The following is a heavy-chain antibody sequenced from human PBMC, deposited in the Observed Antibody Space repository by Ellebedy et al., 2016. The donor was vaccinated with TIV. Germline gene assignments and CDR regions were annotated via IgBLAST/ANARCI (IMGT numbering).Heavy chain of an antibody. V-gene: IGHV3-33*01. D-gene: IGHD2/OR15-2a*01. J-gene: IGHJ4*02. Sequence: GESLKISCVASGYIFSTYGMHWVRQAPGKELERVAVIWHDGIKQYYGDPVKGRFTISRDDFKNTLFLQMNSLRAEDTAVYYCARDPGTKYYYYDYWGQGTLVTVSS. CDR3: ARDPGTKYYYYDY. CDR2: IWHDGIKQ. CDR1: GYIFSTYG.